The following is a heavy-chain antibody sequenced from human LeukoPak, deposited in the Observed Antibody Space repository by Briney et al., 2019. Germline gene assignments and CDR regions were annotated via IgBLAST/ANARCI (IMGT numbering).Heavy chain of an antibody. J-gene: IGHJ4*02. CDR1: GGSISNYY. CDR2: IYYSGST. CDR3: ARPTDALDY. Sequence: PSETLSLTCTVSGGSISNYYWSWIRQPAGKGLEWIGSIYYSGSTYYNPSLKSRVTISVDTSKNQFSLKLSSVTAADTAVYYCARPTDALDYWGQGTLVTVSS. V-gene: IGHV4-59*05.